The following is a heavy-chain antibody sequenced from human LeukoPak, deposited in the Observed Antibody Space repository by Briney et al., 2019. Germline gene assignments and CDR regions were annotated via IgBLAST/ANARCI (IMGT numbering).Heavy chain of an antibody. V-gene: IGHV3-53*01. CDR3: AVYDFWSGYYSSRYFDY. Sequence: GGSLRLSCAASGLTGSHNYVSWVRQAPGKGLEWVSAIHTSGDTCYADSVKGRFTISRDNAKNSLYLQMNSLRAEDTAVYYCAVYDFWSGYYSSRYFDYWGQGTLVTVSS. CDR1: GLTGSHNY. CDR2: IHTSGDT. D-gene: IGHD3-3*01. J-gene: IGHJ4*02.